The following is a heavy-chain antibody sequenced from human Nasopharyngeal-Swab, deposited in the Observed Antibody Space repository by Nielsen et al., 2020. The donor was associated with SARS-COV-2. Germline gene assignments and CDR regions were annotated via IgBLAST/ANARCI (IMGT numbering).Heavy chain of an antibody. Sequence: ESLKISCKGSGYSFTSYWISWVRQMPGKGLEWMGRIDPSDSYTNYSPSFQGHVTISADKSISTAYLQWSSLKASDTAMYYCARLERFLEWSNWFDPWGQGTLVTVSS. CDR3: ARLERFLEWSNWFDP. J-gene: IGHJ5*02. D-gene: IGHD3-3*01. V-gene: IGHV5-10-1*01. CDR1: GYSFTSYW. CDR2: IDPSDSYT.